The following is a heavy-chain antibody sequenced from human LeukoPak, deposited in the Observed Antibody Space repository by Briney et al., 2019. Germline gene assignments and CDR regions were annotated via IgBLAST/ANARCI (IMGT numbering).Heavy chain of an antibody. CDR1: GGTFSSDA. V-gene: IGHV1-69*01. J-gene: IGHJ3*02. Sequence: ASVKVSCKASGGTFSSDAISWVRQAPGQGLEWMGGIIPIFGTANYAQKFQGRVTITADESTSTAYMELSSLRSEDTAVYYCARGPTGLGDAFDIWGQGTMVTVSS. CDR2: IIPIFGTA. D-gene: IGHD3-10*01. CDR3: ARGPTGLGDAFDI.